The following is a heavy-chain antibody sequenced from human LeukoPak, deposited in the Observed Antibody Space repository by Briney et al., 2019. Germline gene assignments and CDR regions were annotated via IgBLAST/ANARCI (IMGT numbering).Heavy chain of an antibody. CDR2: INPNSGGT. Sequence: ASVKVSCTASGYTFTGYYMHWVRQAPGQGLEWMGWINPNSGGTNYAQKFQGRVTMTRDTSISTAYMELSRLRSDDTAVYYCARGYCSSTSCYSTSHFDYWGQGTLVTVSS. J-gene: IGHJ4*02. CDR1: GYTFTGYY. V-gene: IGHV1-2*02. D-gene: IGHD2-2*01. CDR3: ARGYCSSTSCYSTSHFDY.